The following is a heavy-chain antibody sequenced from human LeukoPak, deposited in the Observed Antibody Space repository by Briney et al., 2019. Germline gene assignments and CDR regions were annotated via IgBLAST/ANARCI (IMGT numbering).Heavy chain of an antibody. J-gene: IGHJ1*01. CDR2: INPNSGGT. CDR1: GYTFTGYY. CDR3: ARGYPLSTTAAGTYFQH. V-gene: IGHV1-2*02. Sequence: ASVKVSCKASGYTFTGYYMHWVRQAPGQGLEWMGWINPNSGGTNYAQKFQGRVTMTRDTSISTAYMELSRLRSDDTAVYYCARGYPLSTTAAGTYFQHWGQGTLVTVSS. D-gene: IGHD6-13*01.